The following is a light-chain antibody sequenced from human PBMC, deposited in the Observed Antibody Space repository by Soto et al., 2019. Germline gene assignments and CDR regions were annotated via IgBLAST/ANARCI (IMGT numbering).Light chain of an antibody. V-gene: IGKV3-15*01. CDR1: QSVSSN. CDR2: GAS. Sequence: EXVMTQSPATLAVSPGERATLSCRASQSVSSNLAWYQQEPGQAPRLLIYGASTRATGIPARFSGSGSGTEFTLTISSLQSEDFAVYYCQQYNNWWTFGQGTKV. CDR3: QQYNNWWT. J-gene: IGKJ1*01.